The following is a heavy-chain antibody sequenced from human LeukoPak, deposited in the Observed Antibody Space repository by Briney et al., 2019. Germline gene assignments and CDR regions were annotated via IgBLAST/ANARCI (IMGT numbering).Heavy chain of an antibody. D-gene: IGHD3-10*01. J-gene: IGHJ4*02. V-gene: IGHV1-69*06. Sequence: ASVKVSCKASGGTFSSYAISWVRQAPGQGLEWMGGIIPIFGTANYAQKFQGRVTITADKSTSTAYMELSSLRSEDTAVYYCARGLRFGELSFLPFDYWGQGTLVTVSS. CDR3: ARGLRFGELSFLPFDY. CDR1: GGTFSSYA. CDR2: IIPIFGTA.